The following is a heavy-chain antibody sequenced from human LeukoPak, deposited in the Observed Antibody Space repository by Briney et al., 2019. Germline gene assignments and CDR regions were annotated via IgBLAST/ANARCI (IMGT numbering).Heavy chain of an antibody. Sequence: SETLSLTCTVSGGSISSSSYYWGWIRQPPGKGLVWIGRIYYSGSTYYNPSLKSRVTISVETSKNQFSLKLSSVTAADTAVYYCARDYYGSGSYYYGMDVWGQGTTVTVSS. CDR2: IYYSGST. D-gene: IGHD3-10*01. CDR1: GGSISSSSYY. V-gene: IGHV4-39*07. CDR3: ARDYYGSGSYYYGMDV. J-gene: IGHJ6*02.